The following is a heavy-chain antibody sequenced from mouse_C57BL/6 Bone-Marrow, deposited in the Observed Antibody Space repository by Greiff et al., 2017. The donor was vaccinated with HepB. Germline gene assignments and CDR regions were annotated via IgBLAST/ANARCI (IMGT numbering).Heavy chain of an antibody. CDR3: AEVRDYYGSSYFYFDY. J-gene: IGHJ2*01. Sequence: VQGVESGAELARPGASVKLSCKASGYTFTSYGISWVKQRTGQGLEWIGEIYPRSGNTYYNEKFKGKATLTADKSSSTAYMELRSLTSEDSAVYFCAEVRDYYGSSYFYFDYWGQGTTLTVSS. CDR2: IYPRSGNT. D-gene: IGHD1-1*01. V-gene: IGHV1-81*01. CDR1: GYTFTSYG.